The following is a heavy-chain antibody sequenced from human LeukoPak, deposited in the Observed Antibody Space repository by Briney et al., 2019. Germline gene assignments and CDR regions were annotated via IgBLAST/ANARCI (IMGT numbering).Heavy chain of an antibody. J-gene: IGHJ5*02. CDR1: GGSISIYY. D-gene: IGHD3-10*01. V-gene: IGHV4-59*12. CDR2: IYYSGST. CDR3: ARGRYYYGSGSYVGDWFDP. Sequence: SSETLSLTCTVSGGSISIYYWSWIRQPPGKGLEWIGYIYYSGSTNYNPSLKSRVTISVDTSKNQFSLKLSSVTAADTAVYYCARGRYYYGSGSYVGDWFDPWGQGTLVTVSS.